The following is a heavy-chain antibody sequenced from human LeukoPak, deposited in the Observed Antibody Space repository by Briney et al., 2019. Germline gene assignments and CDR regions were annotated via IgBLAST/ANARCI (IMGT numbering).Heavy chain of an antibody. D-gene: IGHD3-9*01. CDR1: GYTFTGYY. J-gene: IGHJ5*02. Sequence: ASVKVSCKASGYTFTGYYMHWVRQAPGQGLEWMGWINPNSGGTNYAQKFQGRVTMTRDTSISTAYMELSRLRSDDTAVYYCARDPKVLRYFYWLLAESWFDPWGQGTLVTVSS. V-gene: IGHV1-2*02. CDR2: INPNSGGT. CDR3: ARDPKVLRYFYWLLAESWFDP.